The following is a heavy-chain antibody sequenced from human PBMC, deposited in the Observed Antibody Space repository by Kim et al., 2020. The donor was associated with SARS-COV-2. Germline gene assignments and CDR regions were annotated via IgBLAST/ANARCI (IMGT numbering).Heavy chain of an antibody. CDR2: IRKKANSYTT. J-gene: IGHJ4*02. D-gene: IGHD1-26*01. CDR1: GFIFSDHY. Sequence: GGSLRLSCAASGFIFSDHYMDWVRQAPGKGLEWVGRIRKKANSYTTEYAASVKGRFTISREDSKSSLYLQMDSLKTEDTAVYYCARGSGGYRPFDYWGRGTLVPSPQ. CDR3: ARGSGGYRPFDY. V-gene: IGHV3-72*01.